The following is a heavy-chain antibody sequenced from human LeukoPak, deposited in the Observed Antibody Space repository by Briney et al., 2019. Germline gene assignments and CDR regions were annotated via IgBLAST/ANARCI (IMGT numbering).Heavy chain of an antibody. J-gene: IGHJ6*03. V-gene: IGHV3-21*01. CDR2: ISSIMSYI. Sequence: PGGSLRLSCSASGFTFSSYSINWVRQAPGKGLEGVSSISSIMSYIYCADSVKGRFTISRDNAKNSLYLQMNSLRAEDTAVYYCARDRPDGERITIFGVANYYYYYMDVWGKGTTVTVSS. CDR1: GFTFSSYS. CDR3: ARDRPDGERITIFGVANYYYYYMDV. D-gene: IGHD3-3*01.